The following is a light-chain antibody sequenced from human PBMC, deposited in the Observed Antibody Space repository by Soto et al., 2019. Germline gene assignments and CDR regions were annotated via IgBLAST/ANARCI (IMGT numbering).Light chain of an antibody. CDR3: QQYNSYSAT. V-gene: IGKV1-5*01. CDR2: DAS. CDR1: QSISSW. J-gene: IGKJ1*01. Sequence: GDRVTITCRASQSISSWLAWYQQEPGKAPKLLIYDASSLERGVPSRFSGSGSGTEFTLTISSLQPDDFATYYCQQYNSYSATFGQGTKVDI.